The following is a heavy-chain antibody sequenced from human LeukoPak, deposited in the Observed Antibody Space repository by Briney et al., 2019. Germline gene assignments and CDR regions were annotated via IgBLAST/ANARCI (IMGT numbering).Heavy chain of an antibody. CDR3: ARYSYCGGDCYDAFDI. J-gene: IGHJ3*02. D-gene: IGHD2-21*02. CDR2: IYYSGST. CDR1: GGSISSYY. Sequence: SETLSLTCTVSGGSISSYYWNWIRQPPGKGLEWIGYIYYSGSTNYNPSLKSRVTISVDTSKNQFSLKLSSVTAADTAVYYCARYSYCGGDCYDAFDIWGQGTMVTVSS. V-gene: IGHV4-59*01.